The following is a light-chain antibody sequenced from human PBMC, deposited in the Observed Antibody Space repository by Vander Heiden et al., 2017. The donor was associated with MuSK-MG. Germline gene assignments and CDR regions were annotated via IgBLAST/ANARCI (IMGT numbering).Light chain of an antibody. CDR2: DAS. CDR1: QSVSSY. V-gene: IGKV3-11*01. Sequence: EIVLTQSPATLSLSPGERATLSCRASQSVSSYLAWYQQKPGQAPRLLIYDASNRATGIPARFSGNGSGTDFTLTISSLEPEDFAVYYCQQRSNWFTFGPGTKVDIK. CDR3: QQRSNWFT. J-gene: IGKJ3*01.